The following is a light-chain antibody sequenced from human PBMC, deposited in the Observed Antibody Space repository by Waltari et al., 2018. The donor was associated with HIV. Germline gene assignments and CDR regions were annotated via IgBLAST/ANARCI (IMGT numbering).Light chain of an antibody. CDR2: DDS. V-gene: IGLV3-21*02. J-gene: IGLJ3*02. CDR3: QVWDTNDDWV. CDR1: DTGTKD. Sequence: SYVLTQAPSVSVAPGQTATIACLGHDTGTKDVHWYRQRPGQAPEVVVHDDSDRPSEIPDRISGSNSGDMATLTIESVESDDEAIYYCQVWDTNDDWVFGGGTRVTVL.